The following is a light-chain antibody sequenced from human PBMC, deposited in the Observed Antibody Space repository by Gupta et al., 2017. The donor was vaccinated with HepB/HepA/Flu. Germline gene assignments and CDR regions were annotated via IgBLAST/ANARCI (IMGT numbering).Light chain of an antibody. CDR3: QQSYSTPPS. J-gene: IGKJ5*01. CDR2: AAS. Sequence: DIQMTQSPSSLSASVGDRVTITCRASQRISSYLHWYQQKPGKVPKLLIYAASSLQSGVPSRFSGSGSVTDFTLTISSLQPEDFATYYCQQSYSTPPSFGQGTRLEIK. CDR1: QRISSY. V-gene: IGKV1-39*01.